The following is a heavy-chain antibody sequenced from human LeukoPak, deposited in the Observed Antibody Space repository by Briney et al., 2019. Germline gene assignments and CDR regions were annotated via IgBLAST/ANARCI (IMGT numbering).Heavy chain of an antibody. CDR3: ASSDWRLASYYFDY. V-gene: IGHV3-23*01. D-gene: IGHD3-9*01. CDR2: ISGSGGST. Sequence: GGSLRLSCAASGFTFSSYAMNWVRQAPGKGLEWVSAISGSGGSTYYADSVKGRFAISRDNSKNTLYLQMNSLRAEDTAVYYCASSDWRLASYYFDYWGQGTLATVSS. CDR1: GFTFSSYA. J-gene: IGHJ4*02.